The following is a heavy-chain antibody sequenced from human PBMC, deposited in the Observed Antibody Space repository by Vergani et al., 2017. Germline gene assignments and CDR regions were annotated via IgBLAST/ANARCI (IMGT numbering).Heavy chain of an antibody. V-gene: IGHV1-69*08. CDR2: IIPVLGTA. D-gene: IGHD4-23*01. Sequence: QVQLVQSGAEVKKPGSSVKVSCKASGATFRSNTISWVRQVPGQGLEWMGRIIPVLGTANYAQKFQGRVTITADESTSTAYMELSSLRSEDTAVYYCARDEHDYGGNEPASGMDVWGQGTTVTVSS. CDR3: ARDEHDYGGNEPASGMDV. CDR1: GATFRSNT. J-gene: IGHJ6*02.